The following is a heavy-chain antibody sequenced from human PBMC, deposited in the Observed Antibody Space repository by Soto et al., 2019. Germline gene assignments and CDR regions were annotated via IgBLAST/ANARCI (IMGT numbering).Heavy chain of an antibody. D-gene: IGHD3-9*01. CDR3: ARAYQLTYYFDD. CDR1: GVTFRGLA. J-gene: IGHJ4*02. Sequence: GGSLRLSCAGSGVTFRGLAVHWVSQTPGKGLEWVTVISGDGSKTDCADSGKGRVSGSRDDSTNMVFLQMSSLRSEDTAVYHCARAYQLTYYFDDWGPGTPVTVSS. CDR2: ISGDGSKT. V-gene: IGHV3-30*14.